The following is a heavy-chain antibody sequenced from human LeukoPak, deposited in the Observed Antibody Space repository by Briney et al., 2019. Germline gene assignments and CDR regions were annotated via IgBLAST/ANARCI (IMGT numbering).Heavy chain of an antibody. CDR2: ISGSGGST. V-gene: IGHV3-23*01. D-gene: IGHD3-22*01. CDR1: GFTFSSYA. CDR3: AKRGYYYDSSGYYYFDY. J-gene: IGHJ4*02. Sequence: GGSLRLSCAASGFTFSSYAMSWVRQAPGKGLEWVSAISGSGGSTYSADSVKGRFTISRDNSKNTLYLQMNSLRAEDTAVYYCAKRGYYYDSSGYYYFDYWGKGTLVTVSS.